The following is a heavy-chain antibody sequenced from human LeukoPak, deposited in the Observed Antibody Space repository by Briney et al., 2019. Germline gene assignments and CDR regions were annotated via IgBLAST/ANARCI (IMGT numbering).Heavy chain of an antibody. CDR2: MNPNTGNT. J-gene: IGHJ4*02. Sequence: EWMGWMNPNTGNTGYVQKFQGRVTMTRNTSISTAYMELSSLRSEDTAVYYCARGRLGELAYWGQGTLVTVSS. CDR3: ARGRLGELAY. V-gene: IGHV1-8*01. D-gene: IGHD3-10*01.